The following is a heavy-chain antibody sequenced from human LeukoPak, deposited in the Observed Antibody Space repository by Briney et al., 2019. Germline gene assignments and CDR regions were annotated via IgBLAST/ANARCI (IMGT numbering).Heavy chain of an antibody. CDR3: ARDHCSANSCYEDYYNGVDV. V-gene: IGHV1-2*02. Sequence: ASVKVSCKASGYTFAGYYLQWVRQAPGQGLEWMGWINPNSGDTEYAQTFQGRVTMTRDMSISTAYMELSRLRSDDTAVYYCARDHCSANSCYEDYYNGVDVWGQGTTVTVSS. D-gene: IGHD2-2*01. J-gene: IGHJ6*02. CDR2: INPNSGDT. CDR1: GYTFAGYY.